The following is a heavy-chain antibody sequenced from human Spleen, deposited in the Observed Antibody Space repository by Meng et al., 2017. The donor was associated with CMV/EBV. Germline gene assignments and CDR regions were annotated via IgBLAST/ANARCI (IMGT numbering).Heavy chain of an antibody. Sequence: SVKVSCKASGGTFSSYAVSWVRQAPGQGLEWMGGIIPMLGLGNQAQKFHGRVTITADKSTNTAYMELSSLRSEDTAVYYCARAGGIAGYSSPSHFDYWGQGTLVTVSS. V-gene: IGHV1-69*10. CDR1: GGTFSSYA. CDR2: IIPMLGLG. CDR3: ARAGGIAGYSSPSHFDY. J-gene: IGHJ4*02. D-gene: IGHD6-13*01.